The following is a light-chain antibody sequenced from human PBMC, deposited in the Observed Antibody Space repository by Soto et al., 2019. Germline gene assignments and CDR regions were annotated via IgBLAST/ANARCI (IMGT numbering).Light chain of an antibody. CDR2: EVS. V-gene: IGLV2-18*02. CDR1: SNDVGSYNR. J-gene: IGLJ2*01. CDR3: SSYTNSNTFVI. Sequence: QSVLTQPPSVSGSPGQSVTISCTGTSNDVGSYNRVSWYQQPPGTAPKLMIYEVSSRPSGVPDRFSGSKSGNTASLTISGLQAEDEADYYCSSYTNSNTFVIFGGGTKLTVL.